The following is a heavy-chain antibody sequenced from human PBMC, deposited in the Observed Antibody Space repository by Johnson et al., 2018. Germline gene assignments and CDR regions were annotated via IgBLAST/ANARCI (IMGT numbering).Heavy chain of an antibody. CDR2: ISSSSSYI. V-gene: IGHV3-21*01. D-gene: IGHD4-17*01. CDR1: GFTFSSYS. CDR3: ARDGGDGEGAFDI. Sequence: VRLVESGGGLVKPGGSLRLSCAASGFTFSSYSMNWVRQAPGQGLEWVSSISSSSSYIYYADPVKGRFPIARDNAKNPLYLQMNSLRAEDTAVYYCARDGGDGEGAFDIWGQGTMVTVSS. J-gene: IGHJ3*02.